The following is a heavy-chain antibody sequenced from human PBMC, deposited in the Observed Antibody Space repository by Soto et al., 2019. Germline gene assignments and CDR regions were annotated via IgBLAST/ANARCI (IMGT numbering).Heavy chain of an antibody. Sequence: HPGGSLRLSCAASGFTFSSYAMSWVRQAPGKGLEWVSAISGSGGSTYYADSVKGRFTISRDNSKNTLYLQMNSLRAEDTAVYYCAKAPFSSWGNNWFDPWGQGTLVTVSS. CDR1: GFTFSSYA. CDR3: AKAPFSSWGNNWFDP. CDR2: ISGSGGST. J-gene: IGHJ5*02. V-gene: IGHV3-23*01. D-gene: IGHD6-13*01.